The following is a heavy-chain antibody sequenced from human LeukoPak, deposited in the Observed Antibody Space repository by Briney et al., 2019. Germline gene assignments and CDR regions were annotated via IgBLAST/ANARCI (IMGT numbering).Heavy chain of an antibody. J-gene: IGHJ4*02. Sequence: SETLSLTCTVSGGSISSYYWSWIRQPPGKGLEWIGYIYYSGSTNYNPSLKSRVTISVDTSKNQFSLKLSSVTAADTAVYYCARVGGSYFFDYWGQGTLVTVSS. CDR3: ARVGGSYFFDY. V-gene: IGHV4-59*01. D-gene: IGHD1-26*01. CDR2: IYYSGST. CDR1: GGSISSYY.